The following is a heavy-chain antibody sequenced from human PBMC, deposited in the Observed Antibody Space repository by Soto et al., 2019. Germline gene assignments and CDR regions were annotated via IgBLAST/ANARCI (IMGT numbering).Heavy chain of an antibody. CDR3: ARDRGVAPPVAGNTHYYYYMDV. Sequence: QDQLVQSGVEVKKPGASVKVSCKASGYSFTNYGITWVRQAPGQGFEWMGWISAYNGNTNYAQKFQGRVRMTTDASTSTAYLELRSLRSDDTAVYYCARDRGVAPPVAGNTHYYYYMDVWGKGTTVTVSS. CDR2: ISAYNGNT. J-gene: IGHJ6*03. D-gene: IGHD6-19*01. CDR1: GYSFTNYG. V-gene: IGHV1-18*01.